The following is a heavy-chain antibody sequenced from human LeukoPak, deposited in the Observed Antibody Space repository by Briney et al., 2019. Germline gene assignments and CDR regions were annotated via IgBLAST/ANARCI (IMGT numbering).Heavy chain of an antibody. CDR1: GFTFSSYN. CDR3: ASALYFDY. J-gene: IGHJ4*02. Sequence: GRSLRLSCAASGFTFSSYNMNWVRQAPGKGLEWVSGISGSGGSTYYADSVKGRFTISRDNAKNSLYLQMNSLRAEDTAVYYCASALYFDYWGQGTLVTVSS. CDR2: ISGSGGST. V-gene: IGHV3-21*01.